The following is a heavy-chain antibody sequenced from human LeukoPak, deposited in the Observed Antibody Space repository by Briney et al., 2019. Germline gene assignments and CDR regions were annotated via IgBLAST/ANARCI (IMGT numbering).Heavy chain of an antibody. CDR3: AIVMCVSSEPARYGYEV. D-gene: IGHD5-12*01. J-gene: IGHJ4*02. CDR2: INGRGGST. V-gene: IGHV3-23*01. Sequence: SGGSLSLSSAGYGFTFCYMHLTRLGQAPGKGLEWIASINGRGGSTDYADSVEGRFTISRDNSKDTLYLQMDNVRAEDTAIYHCAIVMCVSSEPARYGYEVGGGGTLVTVSS. CDR1: GFTFCYMH.